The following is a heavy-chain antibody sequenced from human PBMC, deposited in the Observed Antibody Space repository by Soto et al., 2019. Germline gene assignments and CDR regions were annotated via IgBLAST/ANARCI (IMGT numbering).Heavy chain of an antibody. D-gene: IGHD1-26*01. CDR3: AKVRTPEPYYYYYGMDV. V-gene: IGHV3-7*03. Sequence: GGSLRLSCAASGFTFSSYWMSWVRQAPGKGLEWVANIEQDGSEKYYVDSVKGRFTISRDNSKNTLYLQMNSLRAEDTAVYWCAKVRTPEPYYYYYGMDVWGQGTTVTVSS. CDR1: GFTFSSYW. J-gene: IGHJ6*02. CDR2: IEQDGSEK.